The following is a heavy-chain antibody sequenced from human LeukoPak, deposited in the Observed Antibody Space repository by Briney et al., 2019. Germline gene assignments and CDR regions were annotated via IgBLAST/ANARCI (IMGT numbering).Heavy chain of an antibody. CDR3: TGDNFDSSVKFDY. J-gene: IGHJ4*02. V-gene: IGHV3-73*01. Sequence: GGSLRLSCVVSGFTFSGSAVHWVRQASGKGLEWVGRIRSKANNYATAYAASVKGRFTISRDDSKSTAYLQMNSLKTEDTAVYYCTGDNFDSSVKFDYWGQGTLVTVSS. CDR1: GFTFSGSA. D-gene: IGHD3-22*01. CDR2: IRSKANNYAT.